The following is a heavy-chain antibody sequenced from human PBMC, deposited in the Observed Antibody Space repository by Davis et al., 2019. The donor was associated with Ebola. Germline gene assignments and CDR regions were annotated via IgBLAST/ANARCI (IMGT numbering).Heavy chain of an antibody. CDR1: GYSFINYW. Sequence: KVSCKGSGYSFINYWIGWVRQMPGKGLEWMGIIYPGDSDTRYSPSFQGQVTISADKSISTAYLQWSSLKASDTAMYYCARILDIEGYWGQGTLVTVSS. CDR3: ARILDIEGY. D-gene: IGHD5-12*01. J-gene: IGHJ4*02. CDR2: IYPGDSDT. V-gene: IGHV5-51*01.